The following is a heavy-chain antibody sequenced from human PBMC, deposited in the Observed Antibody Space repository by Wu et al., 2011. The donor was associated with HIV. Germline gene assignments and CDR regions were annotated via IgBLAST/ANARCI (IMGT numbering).Heavy chain of an antibody. CDR2: INPSGGST. Sequence: QLVQSGAEVKKPGASVKVSCKASGYTFTSYYMHWVRQAPGQGLEWMGRINPSGGSTNNAQKFQGRVTMTRDTSTSTVYMELSSLRSEDTAVYFCARGPRDMLTGYSSQFHMDVWGQGTTVTVSS. D-gene: IGHD3-9*01. CDR3: ARGPRDMLTGYSSQFHMDV. CDR1: GYTFTSYY. J-gene: IGHJ6*01. V-gene: IGHV1-46*01.